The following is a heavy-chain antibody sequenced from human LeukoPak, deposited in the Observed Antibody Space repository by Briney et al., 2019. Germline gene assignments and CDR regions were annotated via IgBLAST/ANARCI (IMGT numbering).Heavy chain of an antibody. J-gene: IGHJ4*02. CDR2: TNQDGSQK. V-gene: IGHV3-7*01. CDR1: GFTFSSYA. CDR3: ARDHVTPGLLFDY. Sequence: PGGSLRLSCAASGFTFSSYAMTWVRQAPGKGLEWVATTNQDGSQKYYVDSVKGRFTISRDNAKNSLFLQMNSLRAEDTAVYYCARDHVTPGLLFDYWGQGTLVTVSS. D-gene: IGHD2/OR15-2a*01.